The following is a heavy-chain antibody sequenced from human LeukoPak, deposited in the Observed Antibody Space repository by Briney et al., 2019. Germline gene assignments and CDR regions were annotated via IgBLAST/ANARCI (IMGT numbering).Heavy chain of an antibody. CDR3: ARLFPAAGTPYYYIMDV. V-gene: IGHV4-4*07. CDR2: FYSSGSY. CDR1: GGSISNYY. Sequence: SETLSLTCTVSGGSISNYYWSWIRQPAGKGLEWIGRFYSSGSYNYNPSLKSRVTMSVDTSTNQFSLRLSSVTAADTAVYYCARLFPAAGTPYYYIMDVRGQGTTVTVSS. J-gene: IGHJ6*02. D-gene: IGHD6-13*01.